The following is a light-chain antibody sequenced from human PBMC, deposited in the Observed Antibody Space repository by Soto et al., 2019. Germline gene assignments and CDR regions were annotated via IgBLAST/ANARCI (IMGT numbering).Light chain of an antibody. CDR3: CSCADACPCV. V-gene: IGLV2-23*01. CDR2: EGT. Sequence: QSALTQPASVSGSPGQSITISCTETSSDVENFNLVSWYQQHPGKAPKLMIYEGTKRPSGVSNRFSGSKSGNTASLTISGLQAEDEADYHCCSCADACPCVFGGGTKLTVL. CDR1: SSDVENFNL. J-gene: IGLJ3*02.